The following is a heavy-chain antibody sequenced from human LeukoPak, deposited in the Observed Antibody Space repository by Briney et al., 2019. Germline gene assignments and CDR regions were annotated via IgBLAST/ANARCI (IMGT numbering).Heavy chain of an antibody. CDR2: IWYDGSNK. Sequence: GGSLRLSCAASGFTFSGFGMHWVRQAPGKGLEWVAVIWYDGSNKYYADSVKGRFTISRDNPNNTLYVQMNSLRAEDTAVYYCARGRGADYGGNSGYFDYWGQGTLVTVSS. CDR3: ARGRGADYGGNSGYFDY. V-gene: IGHV3-33*01. CDR1: GFTFSGFG. J-gene: IGHJ4*02. D-gene: IGHD4-23*01.